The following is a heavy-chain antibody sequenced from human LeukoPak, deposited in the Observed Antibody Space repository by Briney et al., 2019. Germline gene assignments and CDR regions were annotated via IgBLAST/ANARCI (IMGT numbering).Heavy chain of an antibody. CDR1: EFTFSNYW. J-gene: IGHJ4*02. CDR3: ARLAEPG. CDR2: IKPDGSEK. V-gene: IGHV3-7*01. Sequence: PGGSLRLSCEASEFTFSNYWMNWVRQAPGKGLEWVASIKPDGSEKYYVDSVRGRFTISRDNAKNSLYLQMNSLRAEDTAVYYCARLAEPGWGQGALVTVSS. D-gene: IGHD6-19*01.